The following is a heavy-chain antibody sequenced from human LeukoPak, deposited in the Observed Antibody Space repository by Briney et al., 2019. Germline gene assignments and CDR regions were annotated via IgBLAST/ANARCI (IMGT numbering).Heavy chain of an antibody. V-gene: IGHV4-30-2*01. CDR2: IYHSGST. J-gene: IGHJ5*02. CDR1: GGSISSGGYY. D-gene: IGHD6-13*01. CDR3: ARGGMEQLVPKPVWLDP. Sequence: SETLSLTCTVSGGSISSGGYYWSWMRQPPGKGREWMGNIYHSGSTYDNPSLKSRVTISVDTSKNQFSLKLSSVTAADTAVYYCARGGMEQLVPKPVWLDPWGQGTLVTVSS.